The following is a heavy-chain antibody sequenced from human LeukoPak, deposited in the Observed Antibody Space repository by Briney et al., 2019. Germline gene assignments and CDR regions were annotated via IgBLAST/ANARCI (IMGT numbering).Heavy chain of an antibody. CDR1: GGSISSYY. CDR3: ARHTGIIGSAFDI. V-gene: IGHV4-59*08. Sequence: SETLSLTCAVSGGSISSYYWSWIRQPPGKGLEWIGYIYYSGSTNYNPSLKSRVTISVDTSKNQFSLKLSSVTAADTAVYYYARHTGIIGSAFDIWGQGTMVTVSS. CDR2: IYYSGST. D-gene: IGHD3-3*01. J-gene: IGHJ3*02.